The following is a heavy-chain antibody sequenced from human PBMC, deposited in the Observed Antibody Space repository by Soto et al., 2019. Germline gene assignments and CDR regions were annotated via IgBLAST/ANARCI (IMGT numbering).Heavy chain of an antibody. V-gene: IGHV3-23*01. Sequence: GGSLRLSCAASGFTFSSYAMSWVRQAPGKGLEWVSAISGSGGSTYYADSVKGRFTISRDNSKNTLYLQMNSLRAEDTAVYYCAKAVVPAAVKGDAFDIWGQGTMVTVSS. J-gene: IGHJ3*02. CDR2: ISGSGGST. D-gene: IGHD2-2*01. CDR1: GFTFSSYA. CDR3: AKAVVPAAVKGDAFDI.